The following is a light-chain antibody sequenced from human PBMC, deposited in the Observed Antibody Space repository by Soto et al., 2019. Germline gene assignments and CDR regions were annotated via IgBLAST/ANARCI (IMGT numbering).Light chain of an antibody. CDR3: QLRSNWPIT. V-gene: IGKV3D-20*02. CDR1: QTVRNNY. J-gene: IGKJ5*01. Sequence: EFVLTQSPGTLSLSPGERATLLCRASQTVRNNYLAWYQKKPGQDPRILIYGASTRATGIPDRFSGSGSGTDFSLTISRLEPEDFAVYYCQLRSNWPITGCQGTRRGIK. CDR2: GAS.